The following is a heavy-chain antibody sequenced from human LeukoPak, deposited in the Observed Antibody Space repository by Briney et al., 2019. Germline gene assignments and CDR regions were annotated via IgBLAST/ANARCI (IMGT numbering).Heavy chain of an antibody. D-gene: IGHD3-22*01. J-gene: IGHJ3*02. CDR1: GGSLSSYY. Sequence: SETLSLTCTVSGGSLSSYYWSWIRQPAGKGLEWIGRISSSGSTNYNPSLKSRVTISVDTSKNQFSLKLSSVTAADTAVYFCAGGPYSYDSSGAFDIWGQGTMVTVSS. V-gene: IGHV4-4*07. CDR3: AGGPYSYDSSGAFDI. CDR2: ISSSGST.